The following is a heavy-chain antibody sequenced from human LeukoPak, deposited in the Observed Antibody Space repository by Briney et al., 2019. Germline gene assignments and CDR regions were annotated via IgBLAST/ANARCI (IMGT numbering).Heavy chain of an antibody. J-gene: IGHJ3*02. CDR2: IYYSGST. Sequence: SETLSLTCTVSGGSISGYYWSWIRQPPGKGLEWIGYIYYSGSTNYNPSLKSRVTISVDTSKNQFSLKLSSVTAADTAVYYCAGSWLSDDAFDIWGQGTMVTVSS. CDR1: GGSISGYY. CDR3: AGSWLSDDAFDI. V-gene: IGHV4-59*08. D-gene: IGHD6-13*01.